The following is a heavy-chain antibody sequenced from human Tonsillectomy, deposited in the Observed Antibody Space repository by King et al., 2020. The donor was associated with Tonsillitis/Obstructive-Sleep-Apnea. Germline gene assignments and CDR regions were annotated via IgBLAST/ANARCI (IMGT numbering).Heavy chain of an antibody. CDR3: ARGGRNIVATEGGRKAYFDY. CDR1: GGSFSGYY. Sequence: VQLQQWGEGLLKPSETLSLTCAVYGGSFSGYYWSWIRQPPGKGLEWIGEINHSGSTNYNPSLKSRVTISVDTSKNQFSLKLSSVTAADTAVYYCARGGRNIVATEGGRKAYFDYWGQGTLVTVSS. V-gene: IGHV4-34*01. J-gene: IGHJ4*02. CDR2: INHSGST. D-gene: IGHD5-12*01.